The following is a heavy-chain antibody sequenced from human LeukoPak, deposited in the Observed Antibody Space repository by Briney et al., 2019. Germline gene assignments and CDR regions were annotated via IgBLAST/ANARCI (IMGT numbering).Heavy chain of an antibody. CDR2: IWYDGSNK. CDR3: ARDPYCSSTGCYNLYYYGMDV. CDR1: GFTFSSYG. D-gene: IGHD2-2*02. J-gene: IGHJ6*02. Sequence: GRSLRLSCAASGFTFSSYGMHWVRQAPGKGLEWVAVIWYDGSNKYYADSVKGRFTISRDNSENTLYLQMNSLRAEDTAVYYCARDPYCSSTGCYNLYYYGMDVWGQGTTVTVSS. V-gene: IGHV3-33*01.